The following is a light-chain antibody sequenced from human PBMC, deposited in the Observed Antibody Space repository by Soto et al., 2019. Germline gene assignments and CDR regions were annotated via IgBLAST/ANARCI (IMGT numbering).Light chain of an antibody. Sequence: QSVLTQPPSASGTPGQIVAISCSGSSSNIGSNTVTWYQQLPGTAPKLLIYSTSQRSSGVPGRFSGSKSGASASLSISGLQPEDEADYYCAAWDDRLDVYVFGTGTKLTVL. CDR2: STS. J-gene: IGLJ1*01. CDR3: AAWDDRLDVYV. CDR1: SSNIGSNT. V-gene: IGLV1-44*01.